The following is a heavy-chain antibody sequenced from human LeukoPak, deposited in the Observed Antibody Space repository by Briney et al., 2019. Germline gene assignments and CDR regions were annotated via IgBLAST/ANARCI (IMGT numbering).Heavy chain of an antibody. V-gene: IGHV1-2*02. Sequence: ASVKVSCKASGYTFTGYYMHWVRQAHRQGLEWMGWINPNSGGTNYAQKFQGRVTMTRDTSISTAYMELSRLRSDDTAVYYCARDDDIVATIDFDYWGQGTLVTVSS. J-gene: IGHJ4*02. CDR2: INPNSGGT. CDR3: ARDDDIVATIDFDY. D-gene: IGHD5-12*01. CDR1: GYTFTGYY.